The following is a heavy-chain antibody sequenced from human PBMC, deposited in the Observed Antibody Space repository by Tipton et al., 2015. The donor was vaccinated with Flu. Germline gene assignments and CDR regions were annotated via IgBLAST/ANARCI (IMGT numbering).Heavy chain of an antibody. D-gene: IGHD2-21*01. J-gene: IGHJ3*02. CDR3: ARDSTYCGGDCYSNAFDI. CDR1: GFTFSSYS. Sequence: SLRLSCAASGFTFSSYSMNWVRQAPGKGLEWVSSISSSSSYIYYADSVKGRFTISRDNAKNSLYLQMNSLRAEDTAMYYCARDSTYCGGDCYSNAFDIWGQGTMVTVSS. V-gene: IGHV3-21*01. CDR2: ISSSSSYI.